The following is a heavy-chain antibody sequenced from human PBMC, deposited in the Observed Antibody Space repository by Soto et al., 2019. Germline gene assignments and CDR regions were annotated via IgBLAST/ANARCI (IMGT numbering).Heavy chain of an antibody. V-gene: IGHV5-10-1*01. J-gene: IGHJ6*02. CDR2: IDPSDSYT. CDR1: GYSFTRYW. D-gene: IGHD2-8*01. CDR3: ARHGRPSERYCTNGVCYYYYYGMDV. Sequence: GEALKISCKVSGYSFTRYWISLVRQMPGRGLEWMGRIDPSDSYTNYSPSFQGHVTISADKSISTAYLQWSSLKASDTAMYYCARHGRPSERYCTNGVCYYYYYGMDVWGQGTTVTVSS.